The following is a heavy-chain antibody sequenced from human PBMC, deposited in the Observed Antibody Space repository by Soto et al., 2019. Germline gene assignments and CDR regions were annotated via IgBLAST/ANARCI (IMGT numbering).Heavy chain of an antibody. Sequence: GGSLRLSCAASGFTVSSNYMSWVRQAPGKGLEWVSVIYSGGSTYYADSVKGRFTISRDNSKNTLYLQMNSLRAEDTAVYYCARGTYYYDSSGYYYWYFDLWGRGTLVTVSS. CDR3: ARGTYYYDSSGYYYWYFDL. D-gene: IGHD3-22*01. CDR2: IYSGGST. V-gene: IGHV3-66*01. J-gene: IGHJ2*01. CDR1: GFTVSSNY.